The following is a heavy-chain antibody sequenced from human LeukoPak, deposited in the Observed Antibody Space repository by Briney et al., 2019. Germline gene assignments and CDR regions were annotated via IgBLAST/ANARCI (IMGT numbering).Heavy chain of an antibody. J-gene: IGHJ4*02. CDR2: ICSDGSNK. Sequence: GGSLRLSCAASGFSFSNYVLHWVRQAPGKGLEWVTVICSDGSNKYYANSVKGRFTISRDNSKNTLSLHMNSLRAEDTAVYYCAKDAAYSSGWNFDYWGQGTLVTVSS. CDR3: AKDAAYSSGWNFDY. D-gene: IGHD6-19*01. CDR1: GFSFSNYV. V-gene: IGHV3-33*06.